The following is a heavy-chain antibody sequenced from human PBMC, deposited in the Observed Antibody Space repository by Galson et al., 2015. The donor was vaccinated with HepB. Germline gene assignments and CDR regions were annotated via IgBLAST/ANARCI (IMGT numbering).Heavy chain of an antibody. V-gene: IGHV4-30-4*01. D-gene: IGHD5-18*01. CDR3: ARGVAGYPYAFDI. CDR1: GGSISSGDYY. Sequence: LSLTCTVSGGSISSGDYYWSWIRQPPGKGLEWIGYIYYSGSTYYNPSLKSRVTISVDTSKNQFSLKLSSVTAADTAVYYCARGVAGYPYAFDIWGQGTMVTVSS. J-gene: IGHJ3*02. CDR2: IYYSGST.